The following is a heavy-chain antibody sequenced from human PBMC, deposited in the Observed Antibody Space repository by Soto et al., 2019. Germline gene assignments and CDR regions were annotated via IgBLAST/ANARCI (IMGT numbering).Heavy chain of an antibody. V-gene: IGHV5-51*01. CDR2: IYPGDSDT. Sequence: GESLKISCKGSGYSFTSYWIGWVRQMPGKGLEWMGIIYPGDSDTRYSPSFQGQVTISADKSISTAYLQWSSLKASDTAMYYCARLGTIVVVPAARSDYGMDVWGQGTTVTVSS. J-gene: IGHJ6*02. CDR3: ARLGTIVVVPAARSDYGMDV. CDR1: GYSFTSYW. D-gene: IGHD2-2*01.